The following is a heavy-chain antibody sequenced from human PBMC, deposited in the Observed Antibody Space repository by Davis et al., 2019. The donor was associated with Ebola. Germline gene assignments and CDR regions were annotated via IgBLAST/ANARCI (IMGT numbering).Heavy chain of an antibody. CDR3: VRSNSWYGDY. V-gene: IGHV1-2*06. Sequence: ASVKVSCKASGYTFTGYYMHWVRQAPGQGLEWMGRINPNSGGTNYAQSFQGRIAMTIDTSTNTLYMELRSLRSDDTAMYYCVRSNSWYGDYWGRGTLVTVSS. CDR1: GYTFTGYY. J-gene: IGHJ4*02. CDR2: INPNSGGT. D-gene: IGHD6-13*01.